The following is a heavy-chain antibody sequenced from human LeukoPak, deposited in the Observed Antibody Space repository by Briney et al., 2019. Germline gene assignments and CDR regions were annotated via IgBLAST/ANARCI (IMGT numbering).Heavy chain of an antibody. V-gene: IGHV1-8*03. Sequence: EASVKVSCKASGYTFTSYDINWVRQATGQGLEWMGWMNPNSGNTGYAQKFQGRVTITRNTSISTAYMELSSLRSEDTAVYYCARRGIAVAGTLPLIDYWGQGTLVTVSS. CDR3: ARRGIAVAGTLPLIDY. J-gene: IGHJ4*02. CDR2: MNPNSGNT. CDR1: GYTFTSYD. D-gene: IGHD6-19*01.